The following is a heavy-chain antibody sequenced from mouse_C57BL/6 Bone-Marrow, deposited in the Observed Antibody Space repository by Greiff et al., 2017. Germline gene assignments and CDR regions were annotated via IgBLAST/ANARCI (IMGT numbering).Heavy chain of an antibody. J-gene: IGHJ2*01. V-gene: IGHV1-64*01. CDR2: IHPNSGST. CDR1: GYTFTSYW. CDR3: ARVGPYYYLDY. Sequence: QVQLKQPGAELVKPGASVKLSCKASGYTFTSYWMHWVKQRPGQGLEWIGMIHPNSGSTNYNEKFKSKATLTVDKSSSTAYMELSSLTSEDSAVYYCARVGPYYYLDYWGQGTTLTVSS. D-gene: IGHD6-5*01.